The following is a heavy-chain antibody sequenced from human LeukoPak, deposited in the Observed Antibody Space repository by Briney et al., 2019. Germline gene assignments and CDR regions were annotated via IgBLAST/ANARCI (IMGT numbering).Heavy chain of an antibody. J-gene: IGHJ3*02. CDR1: GYTFTGYS. CDR2: INPNSGGT. Sequence: ASVKVSCKASGYTFTGYSMHWVRPAPGQGLEWMGRINPNSGGTNYAQKFQGRVTMTRDTSISTAYMELSRLRSDDTAVYYCARDNGMATTYAFDIWGQGTMVTVSS. V-gene: IGHV1-2*06. CDR3: ARDNGMATTYAFDI. D-gene: IGHD5-24*01.